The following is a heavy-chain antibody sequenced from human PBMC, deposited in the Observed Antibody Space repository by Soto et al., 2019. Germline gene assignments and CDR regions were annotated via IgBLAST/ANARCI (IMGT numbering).Heavy chain of an antibody. J-gene: IGHJ4*02. V-gene: IGHV3-30-3*01. D-gene: IGHD2-15*01. Sequence: QVQLAESGGGVVQPGRSLRLSCAASGFTFSSYAMHWVRQAPGKGLEWVAVISYDGSNKYYADSVKGRFTISRDNSKNTLYLQMNSLRAEDTAVYYCARDYLGYCSGGSCFYFDYWGQGTLVTVSS. CDR1: GFTFSSYA. CDR2: ISYDGSNK. CDR3: ARDYLGYCSGGSCFYFDY.